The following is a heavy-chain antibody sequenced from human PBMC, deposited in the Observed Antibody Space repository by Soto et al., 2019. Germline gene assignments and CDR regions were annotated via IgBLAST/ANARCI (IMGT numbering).Heavy chain of an antibody. Sequence: GASVKVSCQAACSAFTSYGISWVRQAPGQGLEWMGWISAYNGNTNYAQKLQGRVTMTTDTSTSTAYMELRSLRSDDTAVYYCASRGARLSGGYYYGMDVWGQGTTVTVSS. CDR2: ISAYNGNT. V-gene: IGHV1-18*01. CDR1: CSAFTSYG. J-gene: IGHJ6*02. CDR3: ASRGARLSGGYYYGMDV. D-gene: IGHD1-26*01.